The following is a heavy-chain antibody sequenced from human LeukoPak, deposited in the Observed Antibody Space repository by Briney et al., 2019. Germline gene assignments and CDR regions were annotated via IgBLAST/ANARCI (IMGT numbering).Heavy chain of an antibody. Sequence: ASVKDSCKASGYTFTDYYMHWVRPAPGQGLEWMGWINPSSGGTNYAQSFQGRVTMARDTSITTAFMELSRLISDDTAVYYCARLRYVGSGYPFDYWGQGTLVTVSS. CDR2: INPSSGGT. J-gene: IGHJ4*02. CDR3: ARLRYVGSGYPFDY. D-gene: IGHD3-22*01. V-gene: IGHV1-2*02. CDR1: GYTFTDYY.